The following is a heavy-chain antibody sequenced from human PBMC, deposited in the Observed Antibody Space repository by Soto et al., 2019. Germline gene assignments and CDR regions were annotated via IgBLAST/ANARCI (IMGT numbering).Heavy chain of an antibody. CDR1: GYTFTSYG. D-gene: IGHD3-10*01. J-gene: IGHJ4*02. V-gene: IGHV1-18*01. CDR3: AREPRITMVRGVPYYFHY. CDR2: ISAYNGNT. Sequence: QVQLVQSGAEVKKPGASVKVSCKASGYTFTSYGISWVRQAPGQGLEWMGWISAYNGNTNYAQKLQGRVTMTTDTSTSTAYMELRSLRSDDTAVYYCAREPRITMVRGVPYYFHYWGQGTLVTVSS.